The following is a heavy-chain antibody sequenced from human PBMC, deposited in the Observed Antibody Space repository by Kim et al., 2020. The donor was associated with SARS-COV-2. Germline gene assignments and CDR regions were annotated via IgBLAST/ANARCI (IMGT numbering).Heavy chain of an antibody. Sequence: GGSLRLSCAASGFTFSSYAMSWVRQAPGKGLEWVSAISGSGGSTYYADSVKGRFTISRDNSKNTLYLQMNSLRAEDTAVYYCAKDWWDPGGSYYYYGMDVWGQGTTVTVSS. CDR3: AKDWWDPGGSYYYYGMDV. D-gene: IGHD1-26*01. V-gene: IGHV3-23*01. J-gene: IGHJ6*02. CDR1: GFTFSSYA. CDR2: ISGSGGST.